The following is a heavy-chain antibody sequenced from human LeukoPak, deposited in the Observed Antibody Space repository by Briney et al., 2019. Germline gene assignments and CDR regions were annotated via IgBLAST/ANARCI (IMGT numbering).Heavy chain of an antibody. Sequence: ISGSGGSTYYADSVKGRFTISRDNSKNTLYLQMNSLRAEDTAVYYCAKAPDFWSGYYLDYWGQGTLVTVSS. CDR3: AKAPDFWSGYYLDY. D-gene: IGHD3-3*01. CDR2: ISGSGGST. V-gene: IGHV3-23*01. J-gene: IGHJ4*02.